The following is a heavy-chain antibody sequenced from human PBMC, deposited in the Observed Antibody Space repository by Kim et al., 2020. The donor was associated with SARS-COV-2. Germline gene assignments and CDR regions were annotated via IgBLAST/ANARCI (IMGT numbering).Heavy chain of an antibody. Sequence: PTYAQGFTGRFVFSLDTSVSTAYLQISSLKAEDTAVYYCATRGHDGAFDIWGQGTMVTVSS. CDR3: ATRGHDGAFDI. V-gene: IGHV7-4-1*02. CDR2: P. J-gene: IGHJ3*02. D-gene: IGHD3-3*01.